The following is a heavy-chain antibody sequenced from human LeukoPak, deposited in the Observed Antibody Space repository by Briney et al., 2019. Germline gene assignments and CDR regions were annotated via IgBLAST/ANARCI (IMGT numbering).Heavy chain of an antibody. V-gene: IGHV3-30-3*01. CDR1: GFTFSDYA. CDR2: ISYDGIGK. CDR3: AREVTYGASALQH. Sequence: GGSLRLSCATSGFTFSDYAMYWVRLAPGKGLEWVALISYDGIGKYYADSVKGRFTISRDNSKNTLYLQMDGLRAEDTALYYCAREVTYGASALQHWGQGTLVTVSS. D-gene: IGHD4-17*01. J-gene: IGHJ1*01.